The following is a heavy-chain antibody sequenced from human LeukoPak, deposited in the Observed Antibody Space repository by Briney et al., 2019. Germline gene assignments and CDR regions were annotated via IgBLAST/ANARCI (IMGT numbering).Heavy chain of an antibody. J-gene: IGHJ4*02. D-gene: IGHD3-22*01. Sequence: SETLSLTCTVSGGSLNSYYWSWIRQPPGKGLEWIGYIYYSGSTNYNPSLKSRVTISVDTSKNQFSLKLSSVTAADTAVYYCARDQDSSGYYLDYWGQGTLVTVSS. CDR2: IYYSGST. V-gene: IGHV4-59*01. CDR1: GGSLNSYY. CDR3: ARDQDSSGYYLDY.